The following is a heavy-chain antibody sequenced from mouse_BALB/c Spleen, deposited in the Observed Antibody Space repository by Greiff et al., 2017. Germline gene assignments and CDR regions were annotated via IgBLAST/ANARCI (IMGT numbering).Heavy chain of an antibody. CDR3: ARGLLRLPFDY. CDR1: GYSITSDYA. J-gene: IGHJ2*01. V-gene: IGHV3-2*02. CDR2: ISYSGST. D-gene: IGHD1-2*01. Sequence: EVQLVESGPGLVKPSQSLSLTCTVTGYSITSDYAWNWIRQFPGNKLEWMGYISYSGSTSYNPSLKSRISITRDTSKNQFFLQLNSVTTEDTATYYCARGLLRLPFDYWGQGTTLTVSS.